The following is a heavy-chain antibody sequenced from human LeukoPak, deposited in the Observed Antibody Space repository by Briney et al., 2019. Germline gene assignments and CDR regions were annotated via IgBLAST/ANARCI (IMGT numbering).Heavy chain of an antibody. CDR1: GFTFSIYG. J-gene: IGHJ4*02. CDR3: ARASGVFDY. D-gene: IGHD3-10*01. Sequence: GGSLRLSCAASGFTFSIYGMHWVRQAPGKGPEWVAATWNDGNNKYYVDSVKGRFSISRDNSKNTLYLQMNSLTAEDTAVYYCARASGVFDYWGQGTLVTVSS. CDR2: TWNDGNNK. V-gene: IGHV3-33*01.